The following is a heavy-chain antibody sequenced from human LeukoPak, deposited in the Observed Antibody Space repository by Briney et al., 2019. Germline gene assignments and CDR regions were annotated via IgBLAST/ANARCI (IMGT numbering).Heavy chain of an antibody. CDR2: IKPNSGDT. Sequence: ASVRVSCKASGYTFTDYLIHWVRQAPGQGLEWMGWIKPNSGDTKSAQKYQGRVTMTTDTSISTGYMELRRLRSDDTAVYYCAREDTTYYHDTSGYGYGAFDIWGQGTMVTVSS. CDR3: AREDTTYYHDTSGYGYGAFDI. D-gene: IGHD3-22*01. J-gene: IGHJ3*02. CDR1: GYTFTDYL. V-gene: IGHV1-2*02.